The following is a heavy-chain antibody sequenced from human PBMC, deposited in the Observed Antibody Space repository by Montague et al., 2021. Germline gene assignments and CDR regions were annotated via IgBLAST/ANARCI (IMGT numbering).Heavy chain of an antibody. CDR3: ARSLYCKGGSCYSGFDP. V-gene: IGHV4-39*01. J-gene: IGHJ5*02. Sequence: SETLSLTCTVSGGSTSSTSYYWGWIRQPPGKELEFIGVIYYNGSTYHNPSLKSRVTVSIDTSKNQLSLKLISVTAADTAVYFCARSLYCKGGSCYSGFDPWGQGTLVTVSS. D-gene: IGHD2-15*01. CDR1: GGSTSSTSYY. CDR2: IYYNGST.